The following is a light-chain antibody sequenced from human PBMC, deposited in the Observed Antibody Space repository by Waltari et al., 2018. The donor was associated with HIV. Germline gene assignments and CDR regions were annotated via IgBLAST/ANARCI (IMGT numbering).Light chain of an antibody. Sequence: QSVLTQPPSASGTPGQRVTISCSGSSSNIGSNCVYWNHHLPGTAPKLLVYRNNPRPSGFPDRLSGSKSGTSASLAISGLRSEDEADYYCATWNDSLVGGGTKLTVL. J-gene: IGLJ2*01. CDR3: ATWNDSL. CDR2: RNN. CDR1: SSNIGSNC. V-gene: IGLV1-47*01.